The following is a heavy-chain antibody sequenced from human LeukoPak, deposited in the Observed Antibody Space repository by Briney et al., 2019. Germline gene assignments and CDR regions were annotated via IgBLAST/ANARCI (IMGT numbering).Heavy chain of an antibody. CDR3: ARDDGDDITIINDYYFDS. D-gene: IGHD3-16*01. J-gene: IGHJ4*02. CDR1: GFTFSSYW. CDR2: IKQDGSEK. V-gene: IGHV3-7*01. Sequence: PGGSLRLSCAVSGFTFSSYWMSWVRQAPGKGLEWVANIKQDGSEKYYVDSVKGRFTISRDNAKSSLYLQMNSLRAEDTAVYYCARDDGDDITIINDYYFDSWGLGTLVTVSS.